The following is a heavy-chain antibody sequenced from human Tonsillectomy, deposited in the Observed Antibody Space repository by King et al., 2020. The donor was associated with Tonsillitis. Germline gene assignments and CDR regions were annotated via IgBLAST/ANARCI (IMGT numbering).Heavy chain of an antibody. D-gene: IGHD2-15*01. Sequence: VQLVESGGGLVRPGGSLRLSCAASGFTFSSYWMHWVRQAPGMGLVWVSRINSDGSSTSSADSVKGRFTISRDNAKNTLYLQMNSLRAEDTAVYYCASRYCSGGSCYVDYWGQGTLVTVSS. CDR3: ASRYCSGGSCYVDY. V-gene: IGHV3-74*01. CDR1: GFTFSSYW. J-gene: IGHJ4*02. CDR2: INSDGSST.